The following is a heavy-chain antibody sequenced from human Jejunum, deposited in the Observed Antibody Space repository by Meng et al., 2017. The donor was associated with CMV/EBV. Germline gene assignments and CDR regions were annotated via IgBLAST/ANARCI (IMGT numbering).Heavy chain of an antibody. D-gene: IGHD2-2*01. Sequence: TFRRYTISWVRQATGQGLEWMGRISPILGIANYAQKFQGRVTITADKSTSTAYMELSSLRSEDTAVYYCARDYCSSTSCYSRHNWFDPWGQGTLVTVSS. CDR2: ISPILGIA. CDR1: TFRRYT. J-gene: IGHJ5*02. CDR3: ARDYCSSTSCYSRHNWFDP. V-gene: IGHV1-69*04.